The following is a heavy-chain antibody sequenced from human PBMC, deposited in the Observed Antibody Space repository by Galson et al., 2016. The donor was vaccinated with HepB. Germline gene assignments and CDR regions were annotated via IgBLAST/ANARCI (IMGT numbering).Heavy chain of an antibody. CDR2: IYHNGRT. CDR3: ATVRIAASIDY. V-gene: IGHV4-39*07. CDR1: GDSISSGRFY. Sequence: SETLSLTCTVSGDSISSGRFYWGWIRQPPGKGLEWIGTIYHNGRTYYTPSLKSRVSISLDTSKNQFSLNLSAVTAADTAVYYCATVRIAASIDYWGQGTLVTVAS. J-gene: IGHJ4*02. D-gene: IGHD6-13*01.